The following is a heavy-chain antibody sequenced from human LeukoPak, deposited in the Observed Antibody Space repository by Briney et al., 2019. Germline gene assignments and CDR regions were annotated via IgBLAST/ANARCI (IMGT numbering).Heavy chain of an antibody. Sequence: SVKVSCKAAGYTFTRYGISWVLQAPGQGLEWMGWISAYIGNTNYAQKLQGRVTMTTDTSTSTAYMELRRLRSDDTAVYYCARVPITATETTYYYYYMDVWGKGTTVTVSS. CDR1: GYTFTRYG. V-gene: IGHV1-18*01. J-gene: IGHJ6*03. CDR3: ARVPITATETTYYYYYMDV. CDR2: ISAYIGNT. D-gene: IGHD4-11*01.